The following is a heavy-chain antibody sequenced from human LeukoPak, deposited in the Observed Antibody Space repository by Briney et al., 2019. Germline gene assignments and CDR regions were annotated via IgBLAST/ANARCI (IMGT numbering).Heavy chain of an antibody. D-gene: IGHD2-2*01. CDR1: GDSINNYY. CDR2: IYYSGST. V-gene: IGHV4-59*12. Sequence: SETLSLTCTVSGDSINNYYWSWIRQPPGKGLEWIGYIYYSGSTNYSPSLKSRVTISVDTSKNQFSLKLSSVTAADTAVYYCARGARWYCSSTSCRNYYYYGMDVWGQGTTVTVSS. CDR3: ARGARWYCSSTSCRNYYYYGMDV. J-gene: IGHJ6*02.